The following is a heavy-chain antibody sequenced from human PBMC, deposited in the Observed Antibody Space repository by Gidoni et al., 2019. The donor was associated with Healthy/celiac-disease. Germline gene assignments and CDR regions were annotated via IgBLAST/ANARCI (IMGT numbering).Heavy chain of an antibody. CDR2: ISYDGSNK. CDR3: AKEQQGSDDFWSGLRNYYYYYYMDV. V-gene: IGHV3-30*18. CDR1: GFTFSSYG. D-gene: IGHD3-3*01. Sequence: QVQLVESGGGVVQPGRSLRLSCAPSGFTFSSYGMHWVRHAPGKGLEWVAVISYDGSNKYYADSVKGRFTISRDNSKNTLYLKMNSLRAEDTAVYYCAKEQQGSDDFWSGLRNYYYYYYMDVWGKGTTVTVSS. J-gene: IGHJ6*03.